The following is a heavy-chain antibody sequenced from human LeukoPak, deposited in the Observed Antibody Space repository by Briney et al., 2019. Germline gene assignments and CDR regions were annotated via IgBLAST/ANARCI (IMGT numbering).Heavy chain of an antibody. V-gene: IGHV1-18*01. J-gene: IGHJ4*02. CDR2: ISAYNGNT. D-gene: IGHD3-22*01. CDR3: ARGHGYYYDSTGTRFDY. CDR1: GYSFTNYG. Sequence: ASVKVSCKASGYSFTNYGISWVRQAPGQGLEYMGWISAYNGNTYYAQKLQGRVTMTTDTSTSTAYMELGSLRSDDTAVYYCARGHGYYYDSTGTRFDYWGQGTLVIVSS.